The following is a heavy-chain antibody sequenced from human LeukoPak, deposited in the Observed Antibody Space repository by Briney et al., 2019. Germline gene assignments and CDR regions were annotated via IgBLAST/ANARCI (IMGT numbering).Heavy chain of an antibody. CDR2: IYHSGST. Sequence: SETLSLTCTVSGGFISSSGYYWGWIRQPPGKGLEWIGYIYHSGSTYYNPSLKSRVTISVDRSKNQFSLKLSSVTAADTAVYYCARGGVSGTSAYFDYWGQGTLVTVSS. CDR1: GGFISSSGYY. V-gene: IGHV4-39*07. D-gene: IGHD1-20*01. J-gene: IGHJ4*02. CDR3: ARGGVSGTSAYFDY.